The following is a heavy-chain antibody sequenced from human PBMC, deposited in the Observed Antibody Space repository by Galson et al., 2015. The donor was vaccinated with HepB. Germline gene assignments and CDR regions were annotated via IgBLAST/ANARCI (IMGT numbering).Heavy chain of an antibody. CDR2: INPNSGGT. CDR1: GYTFTSYY. V-gene: IGHV1-2*06. CDR3: ARGFSTWYVDY. Sequence: SVKVSCKASGYTFTSYYMHWVRQAPGQGLEWMGRINPNSGGTNFAQKFQGRVTMTRDTSISTAYMELSSLTSDDTAVYFCARGFSTWYVDYWGQGTLVTVSS. J-gene: IGHJ4*02. D-gene: IGHD6-13*01.